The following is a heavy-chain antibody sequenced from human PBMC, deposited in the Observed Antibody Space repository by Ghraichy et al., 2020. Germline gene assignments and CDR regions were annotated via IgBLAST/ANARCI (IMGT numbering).Heavy chain of an antibody. CDR2: ITGSGDTT. V-gene: IGHV3-23*01. D-gene: IGHD6-19*01. J-gene: IGHJ4*02. Sequence: GVLNISCAASGFIFRNYALSWVRQSQGKGLEWVTGITGSGDTTNYAASVKGRFTVSRDNSRDTLYLEMNSLRADDTAIYYCARDTGSVAGPFDHWGQGTLVTVSS. CDR3: ARDTGSVAGPFDH. CDR1: GFIFRNYA.